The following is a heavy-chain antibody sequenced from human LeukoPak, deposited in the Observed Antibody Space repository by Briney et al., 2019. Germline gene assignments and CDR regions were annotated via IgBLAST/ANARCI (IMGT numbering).Heavy chain of an antibody. V-gene: IGHV3-48*03. D-gene: IGHD3-22*01. CDR2: ISSSGSTI. CDR1: GFTFSSYE. J-gene: IGHJ5*02. Sequence: GGSLRLSCAASGFTFSSYEMNWVRQAPGKGLEWVSYISSSGSTIYYADSVKGRFTISRDNAKNSLYLQMNSLRAEDTAVYYCARDGSYYDYNWYDPWGQGTLVTVSS. CDR3: ARDGSYYDYNWYDP.